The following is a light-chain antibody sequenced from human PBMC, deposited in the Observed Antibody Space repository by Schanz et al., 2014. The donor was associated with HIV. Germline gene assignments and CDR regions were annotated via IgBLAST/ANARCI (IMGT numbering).Light chain of an antibody. Sequence: QSALTQPASVSGSPGQSITISCTGPNRDFGIYELISWYQHHPGKAPKLIIFEVAKRPSGVSDRFSGSKSGNTASLTISGLQGEDEADYYCCSYVDSSTFVFGTGTKLTVL. J-gene: IGLJ1*01. CDR3: CSYVDSSTFV. CDR2: EVA. V-gene: IGLV2-23*02. CDR1: NRDFGIYEL.